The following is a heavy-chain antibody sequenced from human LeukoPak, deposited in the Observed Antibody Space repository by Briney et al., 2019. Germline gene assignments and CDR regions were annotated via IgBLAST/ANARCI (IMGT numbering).Heavy chain of an antibody. J-gene: IGHJ3*02. CDR3: ARDLPVDTAMVRAFDI. CDR1: GYTLTGYC. CDR2: INPSGGST. V-gene: IGHV1-46*01. D-gene: IGHD5-18*01. Sequence: ASVKVSCKASGYTLTGYCMHWVRQAPGQGLEWMGIINPSGGSTSYAQKFQGRVTMTRDMSTSTVYMELSSLRSEDTAVYYCARDLPVDTAMVRAFDIWGQGTMVTVSS.